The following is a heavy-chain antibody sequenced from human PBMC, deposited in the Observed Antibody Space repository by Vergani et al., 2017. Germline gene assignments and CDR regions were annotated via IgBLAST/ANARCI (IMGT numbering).Heavy chain of an antibody. CDR2: TWYDGNNK. V-gene: IGHV3-33*01. D-gene: IGHD1-14*01. Sequence: QVQLVESGGGVVQPGRSLRLSCAASGFTFNQYGMHWVRQAPGKGLEWVAVTWYDGNNKPYADSVKGRFTISRDNSKSTMYLQMNSLRDEDTGVYYCARGLRLLYNRFDPWGQGTLVTVSS. CDR3: ARGLRLLYNRFDP. J-gene: IGHJ5*02. CDR1: GFTFNQYG.